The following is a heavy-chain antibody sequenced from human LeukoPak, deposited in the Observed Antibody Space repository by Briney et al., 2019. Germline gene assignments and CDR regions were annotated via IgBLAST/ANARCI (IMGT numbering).Heavy chain of an antibody. Sequence: SETLSLTCAVYGGSFSGYYWSWIRQPPGKGLEWIGEINHSGSTNYNPSLKSRVTISVDTSKNQFSLKLSSVTAADTAVYYCARVRGGYYYGSGSYPRLYYFDYWGQGALVTVSS. D-gene: IGHD3-10*01. CDR3: ARVRGGYYYGSGSYPRLYYFDY. V-gene: IGHV4-34*01. J-gene: IGHJ4*02. CDR2: INHSGST. CDR1: GGSFSGYY.